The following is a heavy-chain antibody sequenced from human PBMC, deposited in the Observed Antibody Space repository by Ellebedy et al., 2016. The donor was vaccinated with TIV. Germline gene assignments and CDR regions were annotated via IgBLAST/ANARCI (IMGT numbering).Heavy chain of an antibody. D-gene: IGHD3-9*01. CDR3: ARDPYYDILTGYSTPYYFDY. V-gene: IGHV3-21*01. J-gene: IGHJ4*02. CDR2: ISAGASSL. Sequence: GGSLRLSXAASGFTFTNYAMNWVRLAPGKGLEWVSGISAGASSLYYADSVKGRFTISRDNAKNSLYLQMNSLRAEDTAVYYCARDPYYDILTGYSTPYYFDYWGQGTLVTVSS. CDR1: GFTFTNYA.